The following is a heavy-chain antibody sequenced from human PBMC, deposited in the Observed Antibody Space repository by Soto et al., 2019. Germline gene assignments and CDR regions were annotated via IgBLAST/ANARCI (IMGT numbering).Heavy chain of an antibody. V-gene: IGHV4-59*08. CDR3: ARLRGEGNYFDY. Sequence: SETLSLTCTVSGGSISSYYWSWIRQPPGKGLEWIGYIYYSGSTNYNPSLKSRVTISVDTSKNQFSLKLSSVTAADTAVYYCARLRGEGNYFDYWGQGTLVTVSS. CDR2: IYYSGST. J-gene: IGHJ4*02. D-gene: IGHD3-10*01. CDR1: GGSISSYY.